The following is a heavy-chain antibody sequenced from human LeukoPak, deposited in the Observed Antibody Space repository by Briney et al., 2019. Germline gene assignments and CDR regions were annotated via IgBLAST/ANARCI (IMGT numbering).Heavy chain of an antibody. CDR3: TRPRGSWFAFDI. V-gene: IGHV3-74*01. CDR1: GFTFSTYY. D-gene: IGHD6-13*01. J-gene: IGHJ3*02. Sequence: GGSLRLSCAASGFTFSTYYMNWVRQAPGKGLERVSRINSDGSSTSYADSVKGRFTISRDNAKNTLNLQMNSLRAEDTAVYYCTRPRGSWFAFDIWGQGTMVTVSS. CDR2: INSDGSST.